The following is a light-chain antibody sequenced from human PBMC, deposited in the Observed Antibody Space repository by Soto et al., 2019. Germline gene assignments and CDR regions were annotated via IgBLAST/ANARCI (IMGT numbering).Light chain of an antibody. CDR2: WAS. CDR1: QSVLYSPNNKNY. Sequence: DIVMTQSPDSLAVSLGERATINCKSSQSVLYSPNNKNYLAWYQQKPGQPPKLLVYWASTRESGVPDRFSGSGSGTEFTLTISSLQAEDAAVYYCHQYHSAPPTFGQGTKVEIK. CDR3: HQYHSAPPT. V-gene: IGKV4-1*01. J-gene: IGKJ1*01.